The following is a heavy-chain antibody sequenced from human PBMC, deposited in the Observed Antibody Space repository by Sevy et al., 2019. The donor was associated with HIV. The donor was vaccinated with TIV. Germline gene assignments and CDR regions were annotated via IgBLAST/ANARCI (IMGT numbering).Heavy chain of an antibody. CDR3: AGQTSGWYDWFDP. CDR1: GHTFTDFF. V-gene: IGHV1-2*02. Sequence: ASVKVSCKASGHTFTDFFIHWVRQAPGQGLEWMGWINPSSGGTKYTQKFQGRVTVTTDMSVSTAYMELIGLRSDDTAMYYCAGQTSGWYDWFDPWGQGTLVTVSS. CDR2: INPSSGGT. D-gene: IGHD6-19*01. J-gene: IGHJ5*02.